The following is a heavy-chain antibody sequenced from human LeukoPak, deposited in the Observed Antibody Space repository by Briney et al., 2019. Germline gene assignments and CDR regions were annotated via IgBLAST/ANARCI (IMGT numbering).Heavy chain of an antibody. J-gene: IGHJ4*02. CDR3: ARAHNWKYGSFDF. CDR1: GFTFSNYN. V-gene: IGHV3-21*01. CDR2: ISYSSSYI. D-gene: IGHD1-7*01. Sequence: GGSLRLSCAASGFTFSNYNMNWVRQAPGKGLEWVSSISYSSSYIYYADSVKGRFTISRDNAKNSLYLQMNSLRAEDTAVYYCARAHNWKYGSFDFWGQGTLVTVSS.